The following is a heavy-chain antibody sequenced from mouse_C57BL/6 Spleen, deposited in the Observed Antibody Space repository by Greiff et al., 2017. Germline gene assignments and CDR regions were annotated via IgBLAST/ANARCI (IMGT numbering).Heavy chain of an antibody. J-gene: IGHJ1*03. CDR3: AKKVYYEYDGWYFDV. D-gene: IGHD2-4*01. V-gene: IGHV5-17*01. CDR2: ISSGSSTI. Sequence: EVQLVESGGGLVKPGGSLKLSCAASGFTFSDYGMHWVRQAPEKGLEWVAYISSGSSTIYYADTVKGRFTISRDNAKNTLFLQRTSLRSEDTAMYYCAKKVYYEYDGWYFDVWGTGTTVTVSS. CDR1: GFTFSDYG.